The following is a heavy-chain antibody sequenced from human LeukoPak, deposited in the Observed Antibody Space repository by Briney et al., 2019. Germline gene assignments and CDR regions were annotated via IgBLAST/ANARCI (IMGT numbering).Heavy chain of an antibody. CDR2: IYYNWST. D-gene: IGHD5-18*01. Sequence: TLSPPCTFSCGSISNGGYYLSWVRQHPGEGLAGTGDIYYNWSTYYNPSLKSRVTISVDTSKNQFSLKLSSVTAADTAVYYCARARGYSYGPAYYYYGMDVWGQGTTVTVSS. J-gene: IGHJ6*02. CDR1: CGSISNGGYY. CDR3: ARARGYSYGPAYYYYGMDV. V-gene: IGHV4-31*03.